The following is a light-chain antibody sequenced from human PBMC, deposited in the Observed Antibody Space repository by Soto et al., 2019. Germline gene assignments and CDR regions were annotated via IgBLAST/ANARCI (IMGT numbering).Light chain of an antibody. V-gene: IGKV3-20*01. CDR1: QTVRNNY. CDR2: DAS. J-gene: IGKJ4*01. CDR3: QQFSSYPLT. Sequence: EFALTQSPGTVSLSPGERATLSCRASQTVRNNYLAWYQQKPGQAPRLLIYDASSRATGIPDRFSGGGSGTDFTLTISRLEPEDFAVYYCQQFSSYPLTFGGGTKVDIK.